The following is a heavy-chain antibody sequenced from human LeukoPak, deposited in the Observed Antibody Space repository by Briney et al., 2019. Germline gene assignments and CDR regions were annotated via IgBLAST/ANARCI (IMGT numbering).Heavy chain of an antibody. D-gene: IGHD2-2*01. CDR3: ARVAHCSSTTCYQGIFDY. J-gene: IGHJ4*02. V-gene: IGHV4-39*07. CDR2: LRSYGNT. CDR1: GGSIGTSSYY. Sequence: SETLSLTCTVSGGSIGTSSYYWGWVRQPPGKGLEWIGSLRSYGNTYYNPSLKSRVTISVDTSKNQFSLKLSSVTAADTAVYYCARVAHCSSTTCYQGIFDYWGQGTLVTVSS.